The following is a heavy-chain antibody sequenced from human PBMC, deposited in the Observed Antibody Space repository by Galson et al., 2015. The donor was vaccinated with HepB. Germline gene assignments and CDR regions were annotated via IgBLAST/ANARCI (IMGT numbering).Heavy chain of an antibody. CDR3: ARRTSGDYETFDY. Sequence: SVKVSCKASGYSFTSYSIHWVRQAPGQRLEWMGWLNTGSGNTRYSENLQGRVTFTRDTSASTAYMELSSLRSEDTAVYYCARRTSGDYETFDYWGQGTLVTVSS. J-gene: IGHJ4*02. CDR2: LNTGSGNT. D-gene: IGHD4-17*01. V-gene: IGHV1-3*04. CDR1: GYSFTSYS.